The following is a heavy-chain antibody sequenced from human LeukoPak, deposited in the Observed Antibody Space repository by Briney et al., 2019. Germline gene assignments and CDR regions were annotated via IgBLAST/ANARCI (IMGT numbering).Heavy chain of an antibody. J-gene: IGHJ4*02. V-gene: IGHV5-51*01. CDR1: GYSFTTYW. D-gene: IGHD1-26*01. CDR3: ARFSVGGTYYPDY. CDR2: IYPGDSDT. Sequence: GESLKISCKGPGYSFTTYWIGWVRQMPGKGLEWMGVIYPGDSDTRYRPSFQGQVTVSADKSSSTAYLQWSSLKASDTAMYYCARFSVGGTYYPDYWGQGTLVTVSS.